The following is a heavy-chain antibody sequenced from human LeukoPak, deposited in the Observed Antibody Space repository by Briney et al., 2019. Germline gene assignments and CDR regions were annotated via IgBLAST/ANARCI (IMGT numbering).Heavy chain of an antibody. V-gene: IGHV3-23*01. CDR2: INANGGQK. CDR1: GFAFSVYA. Sequence: AGGSLRLSCAASGFAFSVYAMSWVRQPPGGGLEWVSTINANGGQKYYAASVRGRFTISRDNARNTLYLQLNTLRADGTATYYCAKPISGGLAVTADWFHPWGQGTPVAVSS. CDR3: AKPISGGLAVTADWFHP. D-gene: IGHD6-19*01. J-gene: IGHJ5*01.